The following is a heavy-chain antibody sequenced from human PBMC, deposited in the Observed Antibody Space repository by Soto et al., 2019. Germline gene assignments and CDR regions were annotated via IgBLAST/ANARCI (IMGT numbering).Heavy chain of an antibody. V-gene: IGHV4-34*01. J-gene: IGHJ3*01. CDR1: GGSFSGYY. Sequence: QVQLQQWGAGLLKPSETLSLTCAVYGGSFSGYYWTWIRPTPGKGLEWIGEISHSGTTNYQPSLTSRVTISTDPSKKQFSLNLASVTAADSGVYYCARGECSSVYCFTRWALDFWGQGTVVTVSS. D-gene: IGHD2-2*01. CDR3: ARGECSSVYCFTRWALDF. CDR2: ISHSGTT.